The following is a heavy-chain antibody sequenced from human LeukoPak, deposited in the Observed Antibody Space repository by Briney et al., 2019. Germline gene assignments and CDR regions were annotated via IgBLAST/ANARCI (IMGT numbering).Heavy chain of an antibody. D-gene: IGHD6-13*01. V-gene: IGHV4-59*01. CDR3: AREKASAGPHFEH. J-gene: IGHJ5*02. CDR1: GGSISSYH. Sequence: PSETLSLTCSVSGGSISSYHWSWIRQPPGKGLEWIGYNYNRGTTNYNPSLKSRVTISVDRSKNQFSLSLTSVTAADTAVYYCAREKASAGPHFEHWGRGILVLVSA. CDR2: NYNRGTT.